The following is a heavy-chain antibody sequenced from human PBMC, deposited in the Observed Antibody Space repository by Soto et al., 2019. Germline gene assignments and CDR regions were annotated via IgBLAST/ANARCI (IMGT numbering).Heavy chain of an antibody. CDR1: GGSISTGGYY. Sequence: QVQLQESGPGLVKPSQTLSLTCTVSGGSISTGGYYWSWIRQHPGKGLEWIGYIYNSPTTYYNPSLPTRVTLSVDTSQTPFSPKLSSVTVAATAVYYCARDPAPWGQGALVTVSS. J-gene: IGHJ5*02. V-gene: IGHV4-31*03. CDR2: IYNSPTT. CDR3: ARDPAP.